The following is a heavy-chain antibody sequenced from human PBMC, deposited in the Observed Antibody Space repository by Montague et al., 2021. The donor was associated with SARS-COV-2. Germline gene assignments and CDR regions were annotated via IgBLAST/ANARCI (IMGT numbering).Heavy chain of an antibody. J-gene: IGHJ4*02. CDR1: GFTFSSYA. Sequence: SLSLSCAASGFTFSSYAMSWVRQAPGKGLEWVSDIRGNGGSTYYADSVKGRFTISRDNPKNTLYLQMNSLRAEDTAVYYCARLDIMTAYPYEYWGQGTLVTVSS. V-gene: IGHV3-23*01. CDR2: IRGNGGST. D-gene: IGHD3-9*01. CDR3: ARLDIMTAYPYEY.